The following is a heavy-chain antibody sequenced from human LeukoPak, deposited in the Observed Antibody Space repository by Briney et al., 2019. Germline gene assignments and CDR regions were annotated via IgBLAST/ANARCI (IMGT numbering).Heavy chain of an antibody. Sequence: SETLSLTCTVSGGSISSGDYYWRWLRQPPGKGREWIAEIHHSRSFKYSPSLKTRVTLSLDTSNNQFFLKLKSVTAADTAVYYCARGDGVLATIGTGSSFFDLWGRGTLVTVSS. D-gene: IGHD5-24*01. CDR2: IHHSRSF. CDR3: ARGDGVLATIGTGSSFFDL. V-gene: IGHV4-39*07. CDR1: GGSISSGDYY. J-gene: IGHJ2*01.